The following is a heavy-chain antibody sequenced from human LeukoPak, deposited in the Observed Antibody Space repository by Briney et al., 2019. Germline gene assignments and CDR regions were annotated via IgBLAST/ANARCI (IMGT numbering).Heavy chain of an antibody. CDR3: ARAPRGYSYGYLDF. CDR1: GYTFTSYG. CDR2: ISGYNGNT. D-gene: IGHD5-18*01. J-gene: IGHJ4*02. Sequence: GASVKVSCKASGYTFTSYGISWVRQAPGQGLEWMGWISGYNGNTNYAQKVQGRVNMTTDISTSTAYMELRSPRSDDTAVYYCARAPRGYSYGYLDFWGQGSLVTVSS. V-gene: IGHV1-18*04.